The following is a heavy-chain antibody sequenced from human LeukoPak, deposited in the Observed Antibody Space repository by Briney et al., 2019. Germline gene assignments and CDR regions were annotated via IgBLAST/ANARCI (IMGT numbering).Heavy chain of an antibody. CDR1: GGSISSGDYC. CDR3: ARDRRGPGHSSSWSQPLYYYYGMDV. CDR2: IYYSGST. V-gene: IGHV4-30-4*01. D-gene: IGHD6-13*01. Sequence: SETLSLTCTVSGGSISSGDYCWSWTRQPPGKGLEWLVYIYYSGSTYYHPSLKSRVTISVDTSKNQFSLKLSSVTAADTAVYYCARDRRGPGHSSSWSQPLYYYYGMDVWGQGTTVTVSS. J-gene: IGHJ6*02.